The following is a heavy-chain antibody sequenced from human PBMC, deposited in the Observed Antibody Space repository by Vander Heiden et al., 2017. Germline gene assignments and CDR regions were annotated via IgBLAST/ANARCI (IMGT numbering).Heavy chain of an antibody. Sequence: EVQLVESGGALVQPGGSLRLSCTASGFTFSSYSMNWVRQALGKGLEWVSYIGTSTSPIYYADSVKGRFTISRDNAKNSLYLQMDSLRDEDTAVYYCARGPPLFDPWGQGTLVTVSS. V-gene: IGHV3-48*02. CDR1: GFTFSSYS. CDR2: IGTSTSPI. CDR3: ARGPPLFDP. J-gene: IGHJ5*02.